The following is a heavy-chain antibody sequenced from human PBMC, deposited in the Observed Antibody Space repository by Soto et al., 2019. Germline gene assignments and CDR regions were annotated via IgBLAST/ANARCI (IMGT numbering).Heavy chain of an antibody. CDR1: GFSLSTSGVG. D-gene: IGHD3-22*01. Sequence: QITLKESGPTLVKPTQTLTLTCTFSGFSLSTSGVGVGWIRQPPGKALEWLALIYWDDDKRYSPSLKSRLTNTXDXSXHXXVLTMTNMDPVDTATYYCAHRRRYYDSSGYYYLDYWGQGTLVTVSS. CDR2: IYWDDDK. J-gene: IGHJ4*02. CDR3: AHRRRYYDSSGYYYLDY. V-gene: IGHV2-5*02.